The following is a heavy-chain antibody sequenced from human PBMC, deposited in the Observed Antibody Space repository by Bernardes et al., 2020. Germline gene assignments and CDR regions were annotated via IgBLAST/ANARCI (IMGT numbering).Heavy chain of an antibody. J-gene: IGHJ4*02. CDR3: AKQPFTTVDQKHFDY. CDR2: IYPGDSDT. Sequence: GESLKISCKGSGYSFPSYWIGWVRQMPGKGLEWMGMIYPGDSDTRYTPSFQGQVTISADKSISTAYLQWSSLKASDTAMYYCAKQPFTTVDQKHFDYWGQGTLVTVSS. D-gene: IGHD4-17*01. V-gene: IGHV5-51*01. CDR1: GYSFPSYW.